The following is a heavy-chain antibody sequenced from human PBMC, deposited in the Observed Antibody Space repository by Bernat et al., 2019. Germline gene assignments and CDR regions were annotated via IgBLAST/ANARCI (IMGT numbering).Heavy chain of an antibody. J-gene: IGHJ4*02. CDR1: GFTFSSYA. CDR2: ICGSGGST. Sequence: EVQLLESGGGLVQPGGSLRLSCAASGFTFSSYAMSWVRQAPGKGLEWVSAICGSGGSTYYADSVKGRFTISRDNSKNTLYLQMNSLRAEDTAVYYCAKEADCSGGSCYGQLDYWGQGTLVTVSS. D-gene: IGHD2-15*01. V-gene: IGHV3-23*01. CDR3: AKEADCSGGSCYGQLDY.